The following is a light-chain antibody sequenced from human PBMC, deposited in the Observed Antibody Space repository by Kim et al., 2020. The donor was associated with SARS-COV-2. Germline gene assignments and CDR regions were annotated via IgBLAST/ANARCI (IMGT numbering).Light chain of an antibody. CDR1: RSNIGSNT. J-gene: IGLJ3*02. Sequence: QSVVTQPPSMSGTPGQRVTISCSGSRSNIGSNTVNWYQQLPGAAPKLLIYSNNQRPSGVPDRVSGSKSGTSASLAISGLQSDDEATYYCAVWDDSLNGRVFGGGTKLAVL. CDR3: AVWDDSLNGRV. V-gene: IGLV1-44*01. CDR2: SNN.